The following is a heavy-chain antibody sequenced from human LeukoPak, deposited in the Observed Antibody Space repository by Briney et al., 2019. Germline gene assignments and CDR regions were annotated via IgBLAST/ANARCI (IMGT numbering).Heavy chain of an antibody. CDR3: ASTFPSVEPAAGDDAFDI. CDR2: ISSSSSDI. CDR1: GFTFSSYS. V-gene: IGHV3-21*01. J-gene: IGHJ3*02. Sequence: GGSLRLSCAASGFTFSSYSVNSVRQAPGKGLWWVSSISSSSSDIYYADSVKGRFSISRDNAKNSLYLQMNSLRAEDTAVYYCASTFPSVEPAAGDDAFDIWGQGTMVTVSS. D-gene: IGHD2-2*01.